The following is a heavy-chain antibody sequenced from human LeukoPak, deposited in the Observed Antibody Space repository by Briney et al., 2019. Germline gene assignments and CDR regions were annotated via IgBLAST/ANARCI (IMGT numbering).Heavy chain of an antibody. J-gene: IGHJ4*02. V-gene: IGHV3-74*01. D-gene: IGHD1-26*01. CDR1: GFTLSSYW. CDR3: ARDVGATGFDY. Sequence: TGGSLRLSCAASGFTLSSYWMHWVRQAPGKGLVWVSHINSDGSSIRNADSVKGRFTISRDNAKNTLYLQMNSLRAEDTAVYFRARDVGATGFDYWGPGNLVTVSS. CDR2: INSDGSSI.